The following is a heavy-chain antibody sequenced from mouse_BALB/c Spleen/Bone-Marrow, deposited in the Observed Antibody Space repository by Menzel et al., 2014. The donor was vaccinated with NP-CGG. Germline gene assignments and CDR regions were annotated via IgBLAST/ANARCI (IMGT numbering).Heavy chain of an antibody. V-gene: IGHV2-2*02. D-gene: IGHD2-14*01. CDR3: ARNGGAYYRYYYAMDY. Sequence: VHLVESGPGLVQPSQSLSITCTVSGFSLTSYGVHWVRQSPGKGLEWLGVIWSGGSTDYNAAFISRLSISKDNSKSQVFFKMNSLQANDTAIYYCARNGGAYYRYYYAMDYWSHGTSVTVSS. CDR1: GFSLTSYG. CDR2: IWSGGST. J-gene: IGHJ4*01.